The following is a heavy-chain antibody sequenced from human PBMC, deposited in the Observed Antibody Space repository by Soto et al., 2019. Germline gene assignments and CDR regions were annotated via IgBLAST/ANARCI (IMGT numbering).Heavy chain of an antibody. CDR1: GYTFTSYY. D-gene: IGHD2-15*01. J-gene: IGHJ4*02. V-gene: IGHV1-46*01. Sequence: ASVKVSCKASGYTFTSYYMHWVRQAPGQGLEWMGIINASDGSTSYAQKFQGRVTMTRDTSASTAYMELSSLRSEDTAVYYCARDIGGLDYWGQGTLVTVSS. CDR3: ARDIGGLDY. CDR2: INASDGST.